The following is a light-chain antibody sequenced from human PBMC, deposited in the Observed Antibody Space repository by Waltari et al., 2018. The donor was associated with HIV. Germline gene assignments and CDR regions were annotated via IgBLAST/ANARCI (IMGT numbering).Light chain of an antibody. J-gene: IGLJ2*01. V-gene: IGLV2-23*02. CDR1: SSDVATYKL. CDR3: CSYVSNVI. CDR2: EVS. Sequence: QSALTQPASVSGSPGQSLTISCTRTSSDVATYKLVSCYQQHPGKAPKLMIYEVSKRPSGVSDRFSGSKSGDTASLTISGLQAEDEADYYCCSYVSNVIFGGGTKLTVL.